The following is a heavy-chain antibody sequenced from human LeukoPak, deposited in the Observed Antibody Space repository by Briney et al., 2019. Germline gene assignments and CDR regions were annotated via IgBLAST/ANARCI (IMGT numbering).Heavy chain of an antibody. V-gene: IGHV3-23*01. CDR2: ISAGGGST. CDR3: TKRGGDYSSYYYYMDV. Sequence: GGPLRLSCAASGFTFSRYAMSWVRQAPGKGLEWVSTISAGGGSTDCADSVKGRFNISRDNSKNTLFLQMNSLRAEDTAIYYCTKRGGDYSSYYYYMDVWGKGTTVTVSS. CDR1: GFTFSRYA. D-gene: IGHD4-17*01. J-gene: IGHJ6*03.